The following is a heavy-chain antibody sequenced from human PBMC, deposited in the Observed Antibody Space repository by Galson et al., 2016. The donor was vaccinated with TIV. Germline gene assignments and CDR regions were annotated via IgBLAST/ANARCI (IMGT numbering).Heavy chain of an antibody. CDR2: IYESGTT. CDR1: GASISGPNYY. Sequence: LTCSVSGASISGPNYYWGWIRQPPGKGLQWIGSIYESGTTYSHPSLKSQLTMSVDTSKNHFSLKLSSVTAADTAVYYCMREGSTVTMHHYFGMDVWCQGTSVTVSS. CDR3: MREGSTVTMHHYFGMDV. J-gene: IGHJ6*02. V-gene: IGHV4-39*02. D-gene: IGHD4-17*01.